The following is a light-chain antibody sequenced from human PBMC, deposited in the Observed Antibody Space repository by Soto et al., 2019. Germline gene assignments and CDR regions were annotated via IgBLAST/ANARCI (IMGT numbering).Light chain of an antibody. V-gene: IGLV2-14*03. CDR2: DVN. J-gene: IGLJ2*01. CDR1: SSDVGVYDF. CDR3: SSYTTSTTRV. Sequence: QSALTQPASVSGSPGQSITISCAGTSSDVGVYDFVSWYQQHPGKAPKLLIYDVNNRPAGISNRFSGSKSGSTASLTISGLQAEDEADYYCSSYTTSTTRVFGGGTKVTVL.